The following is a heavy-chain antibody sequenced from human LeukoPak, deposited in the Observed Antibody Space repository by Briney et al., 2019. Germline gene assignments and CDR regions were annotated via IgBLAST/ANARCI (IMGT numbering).Heavy chain of an antibody. V-gene: IGHV3-48*04. D-gene: IGHD3-10*01. CDR3: ARDCLIEGRFGELSN. J-gene: IGHJ4*02. CDR2: ITSSSSTI. CDR1: GFTFSNYN. Sequence: GGSLRLSCAASGFTFSNYNMNWVRQAPGKGLEWVSFITSSSSTIFYADSVKGRFTISRDNAKNSLYLQMNSLRAEDTAVYYCARDCLIEGRFGELSNWGQGTLVTVSS.